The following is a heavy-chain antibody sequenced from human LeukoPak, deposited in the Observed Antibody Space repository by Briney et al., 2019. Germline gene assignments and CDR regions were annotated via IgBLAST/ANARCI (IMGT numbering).Heavy chain of an antibody. J-gene: IGHJ4*02. CDR3: AREAEDSSGPSYYFDY. CDR2: INPNSGGT. CDR1: GYTFTGYY. D-gene: IGHD6-19*01. V-gene: IGHV1-2*02. Sequence: AASVKVSCKASGYTFTGYYMHWVRQAPGQGLEWMGWINPNSGGTNYAQKFQGRVTMTRDTSISTVYMELSRLRSDDTAVYYCAREAEDSSGPSYYFDYWGQGTLVTVSS.